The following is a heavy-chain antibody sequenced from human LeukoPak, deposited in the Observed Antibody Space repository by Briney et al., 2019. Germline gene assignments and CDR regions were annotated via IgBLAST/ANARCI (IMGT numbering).Heavy chain of an antibody. D-gene: IGHD3-16*01. CDR1: GFTFSSTS. CDR2: TVGGGDGT. J-gene: IGHJ5*02. CDR3: AREAYLTDENWFDP. V-gene: IGHV3-23*01. Sequence: HTGGSLRLSCAASGFTFSSTSMSWVRQAPGKGLEWVAVTVGGGDGTYYADSVKGRFTISRDNSNNTLYLQMNSLRAEDTAVYYCAREAYLTDENWFDPWGQGTLVTVSS.